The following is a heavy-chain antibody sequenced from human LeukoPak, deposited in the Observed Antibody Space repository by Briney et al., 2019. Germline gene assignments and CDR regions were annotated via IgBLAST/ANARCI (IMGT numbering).Heavy chain of an antibody. CDR3: AKGKGDYGILFFDY. Sequence: PGGPLRLSCAASGFTFSSYAMSWVRQAPGKGLEWVSAISNSGSSTYYADSVKGRFTISRDNSKNTLYLQMNSLRAEDTAVYYCAKGKGDYGILFFDYWGQGTLVTASS. D-gene: IGHD4-17*01. J-gene: IGHJ4*02. V-gene: IGHV3-23*01. CDR2: ISNSGSST. CDR1: GFTFSSYA.